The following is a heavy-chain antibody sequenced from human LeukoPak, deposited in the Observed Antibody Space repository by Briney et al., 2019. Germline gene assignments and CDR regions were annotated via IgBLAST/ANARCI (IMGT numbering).Heavy chain of an antibody. CDR1: GYSISSVYY. V-gene: IGHV4-61*01. Sequence: SETLSLTCTVSGYSISSVYYWGWIRQPPGKGLEWIGYIYFTGSTNYNPSLKSRVTISVDTSKKQFSLKLSSVTAADTAIYYCARYKSGRMGFDYWGQGTLVSVSS. J-gene: IGHJ4*02. CDR2: IYFTGST. D-gene: IGHD6-19*01. CDR3: ARYKSGRMGFDY.